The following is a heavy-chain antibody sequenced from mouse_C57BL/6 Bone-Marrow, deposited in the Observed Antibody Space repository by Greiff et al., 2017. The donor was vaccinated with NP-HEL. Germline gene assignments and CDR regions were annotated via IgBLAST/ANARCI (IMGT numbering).Heavy chain of an antibody. J-gene: IGHJ1*03. CDR1: GYTFTSYG. CDR3: ARWDYGSDWYFDV. CDR2: IYPRSGNT. D-gene: IGHD1-1*01. Sequence: VQLQQSGAELARPGASVKLSCKASGYTFTSYGISWVKQRTGQGLEWIGEIYPRSGNTYYNEKFKGKATLTADKSSSTAYMELRSLTSEDSAVYFCARWDYGSDWYFDVWGTGTTVTVSS. V-gene: IGHV1-81*01.